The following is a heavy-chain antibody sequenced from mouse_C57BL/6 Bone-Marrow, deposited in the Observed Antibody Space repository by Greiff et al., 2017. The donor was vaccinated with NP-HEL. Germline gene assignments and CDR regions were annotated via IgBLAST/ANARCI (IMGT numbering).Heavy chain of an antibody. D-gene: IGHD1-1*01. CDR2: INPGSGGT. CDR1: GYAFTNYL. J-gene: IGHJ2*01. Sequence: QVQLQQSGAELVRPGTSVKVSCKASGYAFTNYLIDWVKQRPGQGLEWIGVINPGSGGTNYNEKFKGKATLTADKSSSTAYMQLSSLTSEASAVYVCADDGYYGSSYRDYWGQGTTLTVSA. V-gene: IGHV1-54*01. CDR3: ADDGYYGSSYRDY.